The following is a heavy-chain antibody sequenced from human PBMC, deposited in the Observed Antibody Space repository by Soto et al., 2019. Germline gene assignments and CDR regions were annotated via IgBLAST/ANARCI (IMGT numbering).Heavy chain of an antibody. CDR3: ARELNTDSSAYYSFAY. CDR1: GYTFTAYG. Sequence: QVQMVQSGPEVKMPGASVKVSCKTSGYTFTAYGLAWLRQAPGHRPEWMGWVGTNNDNTNYAEKFQDRVTMTTDTSTATTYMELRSIRSDDTAVYYCARELNTDSSAYYSFAYWGQGTLVTVSS. CDR2: VGTNNDNT. V-gene: IGHV1-18*01. J-gene: IGHJ4*02. D-gene: IGHD3-22*01.